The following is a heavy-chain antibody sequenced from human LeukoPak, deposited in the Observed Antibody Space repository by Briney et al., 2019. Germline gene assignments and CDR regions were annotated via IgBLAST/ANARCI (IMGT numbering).Heavy chain of an antibody. CDR2: ISWNSGSI. CDR1: GFTFDDYA. Sequence: GGSLRLSCAASGFTFDDYAMHWVRQAPGKGLEWVSGISWNSGSIGYADPVKGRFTISRDNAKNSLYLQMNSLRAEDTALYYCARVLRDYYYGMDVWGQGTTVTVSS. CDR3: ARVLRDYYYGMDV. V-gene: IGHV3-9*01. J-gene: IGHJ6*02. D-gene: IGHD2/OR15-2a*01.